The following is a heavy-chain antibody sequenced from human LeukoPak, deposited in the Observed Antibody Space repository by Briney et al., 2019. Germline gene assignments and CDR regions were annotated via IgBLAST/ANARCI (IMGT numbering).Heavy chain of an antibody. J-gene: IGHJ6*03. CDR1: GGSISSYY. CDR3: ARLVVPASYYYYYMDV. CDR2: IYTSGST. D-gene: IGHD2-2*01. Sequence: SETLSLTCTVSGGSISSYYWSWIRQPPGKGLEWIGYIYTSGSTNYNPSLKSRVTISVDTSKNQFPLKLSSVTAADTAVYYCARLVVPASYYYYYMDVWGKGTTVTVSS. V-gene: IGHV4-4*09.